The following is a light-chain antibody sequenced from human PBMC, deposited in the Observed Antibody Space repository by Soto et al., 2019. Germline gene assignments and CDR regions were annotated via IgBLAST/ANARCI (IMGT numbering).Light chain of an antibody. CDR2: KAS. J-gene: IGKJ5*01. V-gene: IGKV1-5*03. CDR1: QSVSTW. CDR3: QQYAGSPT. Sequence: DIQMTQSPSTLSGSVGDRVTITCRASQSVSTWLAWYQQKPGKAPKLLIYKASSLESGVPSRFSGSESGTDYTLTIARLEPEDFAVYYCQQYAGSPTFGQGTRLEI.